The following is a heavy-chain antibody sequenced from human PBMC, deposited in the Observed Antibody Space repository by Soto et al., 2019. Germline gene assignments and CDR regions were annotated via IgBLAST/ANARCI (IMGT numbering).Heavy chain of an antibody. J-gene: IGHJ5*02. CDR1: GGSISGSTYY. V-gene: IGHV4-39*02. CDR3: ARGGISRIYQLPPFDP. Sequence: QVQLHESGPGLVKPSETLSLTCLVSGGSISGSTYYWGWIRQPPGKGLEWIGSVYSDGSTYYNPSLKSRVTISVDTSMNHFSLRLSSVTAADTALYYCARGGISRIYQLPPFDPWGQGTLVTVSS. CDR2: VYSDGST. D-gene: IGHD2-2*01.